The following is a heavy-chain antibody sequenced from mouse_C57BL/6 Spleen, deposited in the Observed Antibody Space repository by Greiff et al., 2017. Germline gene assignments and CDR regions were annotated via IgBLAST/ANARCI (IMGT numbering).Heavy chain of an antibody. CDR1: GYTFTSYW. Sequence: QVQLQQSGTELVKPGASVKLSCKASGYTFTSYWMHWVKQRPGQGLAWIGNIIPTNGGTNYNQNFKSKATLTVDKSSSPSYMQLSILTSEDSAVYYCAREELQQLSWYFDVWGKGTTVTVSS. J-gene: IGHJ1*03. CDR2: IIPTNGGT. D-gene: IGHD2-1*01. CDR3: AREELQQLSWYFDV. V-gene: IGHV1-53*01.